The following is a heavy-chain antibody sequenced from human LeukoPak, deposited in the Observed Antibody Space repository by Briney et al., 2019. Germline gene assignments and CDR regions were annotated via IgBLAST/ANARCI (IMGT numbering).Heavy chain of an antibody. CDR1: GYTFTGYY. D-gene: IGHD6-19*01. CDR3: ARLDGWYLAGTDY. J-gene: IGHJ4*02. Sequence: ASVKVSCKASGYTFTGYYMRWVRQAPGQGLEWMGWINPNSGGTNYAQKFQGRVTMTRDTSISTAYTELSRLRSDDTAVYYCARLDGWYLAGTDYWGQGTLVTVSS. V-gene: IGHV1-2*02. CDR2: INPNSGGT.